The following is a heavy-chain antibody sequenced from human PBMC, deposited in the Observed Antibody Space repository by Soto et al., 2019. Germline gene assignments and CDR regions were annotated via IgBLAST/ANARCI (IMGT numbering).Heavy chain of an antibody. CDR3: IRVRDRETDFEY. CDR2: INSDGSSI. Sequence: GGSLRVSCAASGFTFSNYWMNWVRQGPGKGLVWVSRINSDGSSIDYADSVKGRFTISSDNAKNTLYMQMNSLRAEDTAVYYCIRVRDRETDFEYSCQGTRVTVAS. CDR1: GFTFSNYW. V-gene: IGHV3-74*01. J-gene: IGHJ4*02. D-gene: IGHD3-16*02.